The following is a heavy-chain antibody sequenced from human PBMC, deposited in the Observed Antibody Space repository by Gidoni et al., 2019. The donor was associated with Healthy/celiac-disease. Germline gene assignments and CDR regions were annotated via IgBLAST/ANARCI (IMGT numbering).Heavy chain of an antibody. CDR1: GYTLTSYD. Sequence: QVKLVQYGAEVRQPGASVKLSCKASGYTLTSYDINWVRQATGQGLAWMGWMNPNSGNTGYAPKFQCRVTMTRNTSISTAYMELSSLRSEDTAVYDCARGSDAFDIWGQGTMVTVSS. CDR3: ARGSDAFDI. CDR2: MNPNSGNT. J-gene: IGHJ3*02. V-gene: IGHV1-8*01.